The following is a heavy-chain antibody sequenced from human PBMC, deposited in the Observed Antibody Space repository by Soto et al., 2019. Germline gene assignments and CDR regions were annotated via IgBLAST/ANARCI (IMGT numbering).Heavy chain of an antibody. Sequence: QVQLQESGPGLVKPSETLSLICAVSGGSITHDNWWNWARQPPGKGLEWIGEISHSGTTNYNPSLKSRVTISVDMSKNQLSLKLTSVTAADTAVYYCAKDHTGADAFDIWGQGIMVTVSS. CDR3: AKDHTGADAFDI. CDR2: ISHSGTT. CDR1: GGSITHDNW. D-gene: IGHD7-27*01. V-gene: IGHV4-4*02. J-gene: IGHJ3*02.